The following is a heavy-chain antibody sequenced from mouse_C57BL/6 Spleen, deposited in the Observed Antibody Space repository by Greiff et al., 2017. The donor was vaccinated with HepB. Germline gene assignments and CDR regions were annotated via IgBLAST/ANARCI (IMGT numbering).Heavy chain of an antibody. Sequence: VQLQQSGAELVRPGASVTLSCKASGYTFTDYEMHWVKQTPVHGLEWIGAIDPETGGTAYNQKFKGKAILTADKSSSTAYMELRSLTSEDSAVYYCTTPITPASRGAMDYWGQGTSVTVSS. CDR2: IDPETGGT. V-gene: IGHV1-15*01. CDR1: GYTFTDYE. CDR3: TTPITPASRGAMDY. J-gene: IGHJ4*01. D-gene: IGHD1-1*01.